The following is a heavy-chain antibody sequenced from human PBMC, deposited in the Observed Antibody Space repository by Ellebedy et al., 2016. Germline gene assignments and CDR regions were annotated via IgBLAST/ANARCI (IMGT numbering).Heavy chain of an antibody. Sequence: GESLKISCAASGFIFSSYSMNWVRQAPGKGLEWVATISRSSNYIFYADSVKGRFTISRDNAKNSLYLQMNSLRGEDTAVYYCARAEMDWGQGTLVTVSS. CDR1: GFIFSSYS. CDR3: ARAEMD. CDR2: ISRSSNYI. J-gene: IGHJ4*02. D-gene: IGHD1-14*01. V-gene: IGHV3-21*01.